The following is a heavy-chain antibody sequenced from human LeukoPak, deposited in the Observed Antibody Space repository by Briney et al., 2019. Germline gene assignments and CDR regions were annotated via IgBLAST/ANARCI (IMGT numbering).Heavy chain of an antibody. Sequence: GGSLRLSCAASGFTFSSYAMSWVRQAPGKGLEWVSYISSSGSTIYYADSVKGRFTISRDNAKNSLYLQMNSLRAEDTAVYYCAGAYYYDSSGYYSGYWGQGTLVTVSS. CDR1: GFTFSSYA. J-gene: IGHJ4*02. V-gene: IGHV3-48*04. CDR2: ISSSGSTI. D-gene: IGHD3-22*01. CDR3: AGAYYYDSSGYYSGY.